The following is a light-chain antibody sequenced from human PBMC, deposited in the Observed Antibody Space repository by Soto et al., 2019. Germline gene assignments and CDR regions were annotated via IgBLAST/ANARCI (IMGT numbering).Light chain of an antibody. J-gene: IGKJ4*01. V-gene: IGKV3-20*01. CDR2: GAS. CDR3: QQYDSSPLT. CDR1: QSVSSSY. Sequence: EIVLTQSPGTLSLSPGERATLSCRASQSVSSSYLAWYQQKPGQAPRLLIYGASSRVTGILDRFSGSGSGTDFTLTISRLEPEDFAVYYCQQYDSSPLTFGGGTKVEIK.